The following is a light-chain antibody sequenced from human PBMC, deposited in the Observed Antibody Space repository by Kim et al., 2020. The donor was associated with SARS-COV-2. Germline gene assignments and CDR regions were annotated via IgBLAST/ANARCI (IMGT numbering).Light chain of an antibody. J-gene: IGLJ3*02. CDR3: SSRTSAITLM. CDR2: DVS. V-gene: IGLV2-14*01. CDR1: SSDVGGYNF. Sequence: LTQPASVSGSPGQSITISCTGSSSDVGGYNFVSWYQQHPDKAPKLIIYDVSNRPSGVSDRFSGSKSGDTASLTISGLQPEDEADYYCSSRTSAITLMFGGGTQLTVL.